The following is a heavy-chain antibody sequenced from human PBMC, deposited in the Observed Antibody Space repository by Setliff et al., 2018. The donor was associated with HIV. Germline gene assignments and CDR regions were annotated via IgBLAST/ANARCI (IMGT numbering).Heavy chain of an antibody. D-gene: IGHD3-16*01. CDR1: GDSISSSSYY. V-gene: IGHV4-39*01. Sequence: SETLSLTCIVSGDSISSSSYYWSWVRQPPGKELEWIGEIYHSGSTNYNPSLKSRVTISVDTSKNQFSLKLSSVTAADTAAYFCARVSTDYVWGSFLSSGPYYFDFWGQGALVTVSS. CDR2: IYHSGST. CDR3: ARVSTDYVWGSFLSSGPYYFDF. J-gene: IGHJ4*02.